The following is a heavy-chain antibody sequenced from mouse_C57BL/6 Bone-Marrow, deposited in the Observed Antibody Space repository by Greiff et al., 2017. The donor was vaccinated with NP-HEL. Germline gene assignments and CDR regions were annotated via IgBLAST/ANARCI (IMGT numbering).Heavy chain of an antibody. J-gene: IGHJ2*01. CDR3: ARFITTVVASDY. CDR1: GYTFTDYY. V-gene: IGHV1-26*01. CDR2: INPNNGGT. Sequence: VQLQQSGPELVKPGASVKISCKASGYTFTDYYMNWVKQSHGKSLEWIGDINPNNGGTSYNQKFKGKATLTVDKSSSTAYMELRSLTSEDSAVYYCARFITTVVASDYWGQGTTLTVSS. D-gene: IGHD1-1*01.